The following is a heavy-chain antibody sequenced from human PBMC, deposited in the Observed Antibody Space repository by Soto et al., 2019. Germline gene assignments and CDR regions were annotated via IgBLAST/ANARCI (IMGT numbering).Heavy chain of an antibody. CDR1: GFTVSSNY. V-gene: IGHV3-66*01. CDR3: ARYLPWIQLFT. J-gene: IGHJ5*02. CDR2: IYSGGST. D-gene: IGHD5-18*01. Sequence: EVQLVESGGGLVQPGGSLRLSCAASGFTVSSNYMSWVHQAPGKGMEWVSTIYSGGSTYYADSVKGRFTISRDNSKNTLNLQMNSLRAEDTAVYYCARYLPWIQLFTWGQGTLVTVSS.